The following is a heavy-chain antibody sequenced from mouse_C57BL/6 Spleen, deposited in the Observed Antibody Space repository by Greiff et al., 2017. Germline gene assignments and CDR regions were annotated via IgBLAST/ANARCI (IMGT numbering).Heavy chain of an antibody. CDR2: IYPGDGDT. J-gene: IGHJ3*01. CDR3: ARGGTGLFAY. D-gene: IGHD4-1*01. Sequence: VKLQESGPELVKPGASVKISCKASGYAFSSSWMNWVKQRPGKGLEWIGRIYPGDGDTNYNGKFKGKATLTADKSSNTAYMQLSSLTSEDSAVYFCARGGTGLFAYWGQGTLVTVSA. V-gene: IGHV1-82*01. CDR1: GYAFSSSW.